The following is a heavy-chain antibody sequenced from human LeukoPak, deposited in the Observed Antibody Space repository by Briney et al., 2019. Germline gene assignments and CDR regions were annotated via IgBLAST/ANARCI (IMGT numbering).Heavy chain of an antibody. CDR1: GFTFSSYA. Sequence: GGSLRLSCAASGFTFSSYAMSWVRQAPGKGLEWVSAISGSGANTYYTDSVKGRFTISRDNAKNILYLQMNSLRAEDTAVYYCARDSPRTGPWGQGILVTVSS. D-gene: IGHD1-1*01. J-gene: IGHJ5*02. CDR2: ISGSGANT. CDR3: ARDSPRTGP. V-gene: IGHV3-23*01.